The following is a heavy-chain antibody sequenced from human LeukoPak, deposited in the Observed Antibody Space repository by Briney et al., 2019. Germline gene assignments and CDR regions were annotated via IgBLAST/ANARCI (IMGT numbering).Heavy chain of an antibody. CDR1: EFSFDSST. V-gene: IGHV3-7*01. J-gene: IGHJ1*01. D-gene: IGHD3-16*01. Sequence: GGSLRLSCVASEFSFDSSTMSWVRQAAGKGLEWVAKMKEDGSDEKYVDSVKGRFTISRDNAKNLLYLQMDRLRPEDTAVYFCVVGGAGGGYFPNWGQGSLVIVSS. CDR2: MKEDGSDE. CDR3: VVGGAGGGYFPN.